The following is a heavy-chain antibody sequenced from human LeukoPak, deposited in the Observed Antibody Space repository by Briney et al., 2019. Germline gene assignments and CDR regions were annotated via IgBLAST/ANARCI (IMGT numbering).Heavy chain of an antibody. J-gene: IGHJ4*02. Sequence: RASVKVSCKASGGTFSSYAISWVRQAPGQGLEWMGGIIPIFATANYAQKLQGRVTITADESTSTAYMELSSLRSEDTAVYYCARGPITTRSHFDYWGQGTLVTVSS. CDR2: IIPIFATA. D-gene: IGHD3-22*01. CDR3: ARGPITTRSHFDY. CDR1: GGTFSSYA. V-gene: IGHV1-69*13.